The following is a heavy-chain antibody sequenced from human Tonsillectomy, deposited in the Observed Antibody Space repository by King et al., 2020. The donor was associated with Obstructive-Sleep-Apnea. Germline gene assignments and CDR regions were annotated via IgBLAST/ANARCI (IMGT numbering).Heavy chain of an antibody. CDR2: MSGRSGDT. V-gene: IGHV3-23*04. D-gene: IGHD6-19*01. CDR1: GFTFSSYT. J-gene: IGHJ4*02. CDR3: SKSIIEVAGSFDH. Sequence: VQLVEFGGGLVQPGGSLRLSCAASGFTFSSYTMAWVRQAPGRGLEWVSGMSGRSGDTYYADSVKGRFTISRDNSENTLYLQMNSLRPEDTALYYCSKSIIEVAGSFDHWGQGTLVTVSS.